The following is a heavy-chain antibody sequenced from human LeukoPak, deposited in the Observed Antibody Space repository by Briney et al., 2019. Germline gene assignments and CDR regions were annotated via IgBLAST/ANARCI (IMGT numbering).Heavy chain of an antibody. J-gene: IGHJ5*02. D-gene: IGHD2-2*01. CDR1: GFTFSSYW. Sequence: GGSLRLSCAASGFTFSSYWMSWVRQAPGKGLEWVANITQDGSEKYYVDSVKGRFTISRDNAKNSLYLQMNSLRAEDTAVYYCAKDDCSSISCYHNWFDPWGQGTLVPVSS. V-gene: IGHV3-7*01. CDR3: AKDDCSSISCYHNWFDP. CDR2: ITQDGSEK.